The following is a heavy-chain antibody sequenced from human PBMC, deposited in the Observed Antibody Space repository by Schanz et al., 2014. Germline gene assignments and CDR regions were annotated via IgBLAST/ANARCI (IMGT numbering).Heavy chain of an antibody. V-gene: IGHV3-33*03. D-gene: IGHD1-26*01. Sequence: QVQLAESGGGVVQPGRSLRLSCAASGFAFNNYGMHWVRQAPGKGLEWVAVISYDGSDKFHADSVKGRFTISRDNSKNTLYLQMNSLRAEDTAVYYCVKDLQRELLRDDHYYGMDVWGQGTTVTVS. CDR2: ISYDGSDK. J-gene: IGHJ6*02. CDR1: GFAFNNYG. CDR3: VKDLQRELLRDDHYYGMDV.